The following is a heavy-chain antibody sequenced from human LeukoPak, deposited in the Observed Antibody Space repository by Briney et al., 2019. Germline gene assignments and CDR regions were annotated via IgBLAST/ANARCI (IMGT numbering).Heavy chain of an antibody. CDR3: TKGDDYGANTRLPKYNWFDP. Sequence: GGSLTLSCTASGFSISTNAMHWVRQAPGRGLEWVAFIRYDGSNENYADSVKGRFTISRDNSRDTLYLQMNSLRGDDTAVYYCTKGDDYGANTRLPKYNWFDPWGQGTLVTVSS. V-gene: IGHV3-30*02. CDR1: GFSISTNA. D-gene: IGHD4-23*01. CDR2: IRYDGSNE. J-gene: IGHJ5*02.